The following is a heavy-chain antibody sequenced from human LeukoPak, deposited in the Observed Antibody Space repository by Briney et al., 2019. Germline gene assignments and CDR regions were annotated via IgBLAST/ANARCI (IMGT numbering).Heavy chain of an antibody. CDR2: IYSGGTT. J-gene: IGHJ4*02. CDR3: ARDYKYAFDN. CDR1: GFTVSRNY. D-gene: IGHD5-24*01. V-gene: IGHV3-66*01. Sequence: GGSLRLSCAASGFTVSRNYMSWVRQAPGKGLEWVSIIYSGGTTYYADSVKGRFTISGDKAKNSLYLQMNSLRVEDTAVYYCARDYKYAFDNWGQGTLVTVSS.